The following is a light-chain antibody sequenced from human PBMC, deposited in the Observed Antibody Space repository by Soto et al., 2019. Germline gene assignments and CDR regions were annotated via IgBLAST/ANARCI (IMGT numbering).Light chain of an antibody. CDR2: STT. Sequence: QSVVTQESSFSVSPGGTVTLTCGLISGSVSTAHNPNWYQQTPGQAPRTLIYSTTTRSSGVPDRFSGSILGNKAALTITGAQADDESDYYCALFMGNGISVFGTGTKVTVL. V-gene: IGLV8-61*01. CDR1: SGSVSTAHN. J-gene: IGLJ1*01. CDR3: ALFMGNGISV.